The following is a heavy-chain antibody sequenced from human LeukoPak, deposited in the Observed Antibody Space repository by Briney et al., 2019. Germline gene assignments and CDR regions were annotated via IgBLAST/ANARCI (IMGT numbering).Heavy chain of an antibody. CDR2: IIPIFGTA. Sequence: SVKVSCKASGGTFSSYAISWVRQAPGQGLEWMGGIIPIFGTANYAQKLQGRVTITADESTSTAYMELSSLRSEDTAVYYCADSSGYQGVFDIWGQGTMVTVSS. D-gene: IGHD3-22*01. CDR1: GGTFSSYA. V-gene: IGHV1-69*13. CDR3: ADSSGYQGVFDI. J-gene: IGHJ3*02.